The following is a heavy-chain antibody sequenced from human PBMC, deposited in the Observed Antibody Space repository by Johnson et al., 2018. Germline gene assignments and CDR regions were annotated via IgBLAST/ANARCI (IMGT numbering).Heavy chain of an antibody. CDR1: GFTFSSYS. CDR2: ISSSSSYI. V-gene: IGHV3-21*04. D-gene: IGHD1-1*01. CDR3: AKELERRGYDAFDI. Sequence: EQLVESGGGLVKPRGSLGLPCAASGFTFSSYSMNWVRQAPGKGLEWVSSISSSSSYIYYADSGKGRFTIPRDKSKNTVYLQMNRLRAEDTDVYYWAKELERRGYDAFDIWGQGTMVTVSS. J-gene: IGHJ3*02.